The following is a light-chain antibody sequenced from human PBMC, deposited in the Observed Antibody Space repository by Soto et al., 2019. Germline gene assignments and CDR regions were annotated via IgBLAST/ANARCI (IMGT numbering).Light chain of an antibody. V-gene: IGKV1-33*01. CDR2: DAS. CDR1: QDITNY. CDR3: QQYDYLPLT. Sequence: DIQMTQSPSSLSASVGDRVTITCQASQDITNYLNWCQQKPGKAPQLLIYDASNLETGVPSRFSGSGSGTDFTFTISSLQPEDIATYYCQQYDYLPLTFGGGTKVEIE. J-gene: IGKJ4*01.